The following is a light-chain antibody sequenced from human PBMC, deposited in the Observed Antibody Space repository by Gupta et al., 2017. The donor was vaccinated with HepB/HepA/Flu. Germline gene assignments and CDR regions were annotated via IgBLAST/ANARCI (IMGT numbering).Light chain of an antibody. CDR3: QSYDSSLSGSHVV. CDR2: GNS. Sequence: QSVLTQPPSVSGAPGQTATISCTGRSSNIGAGYDVHWYQQLPGTAPKLLIYGNSNQPSGVPDRFSGSKSGTSAALAITGLQAEDEADYYCQSYDSSLSGSHVVFGGGTKLTVL. CDR1: SSNIGAGYD. J-gene: IGLJ2*01. V-gene: IGLV1-40*01.